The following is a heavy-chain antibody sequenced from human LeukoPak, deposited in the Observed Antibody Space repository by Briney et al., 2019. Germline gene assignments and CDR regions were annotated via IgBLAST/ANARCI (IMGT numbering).Heavy chain of an antibody. V-gene: IGHV3-20*01. CDR2: INWNGGST. D-gene: IGHD1-26*01. Sequence: PGGSLRLSCAASGFTFDDYGMSRVRQAPGKGLEWVSGINWNGGSTGYADSVKGRFTISRDNAKNSLYLQMNSLRAEDTALYHCARVSGSYYGAFDIWGQGTMVTVSS. CDR1: GFTFDDYG. CDR3: ARVSGSYYGAFDI. J-gene: IGHJ3*02.